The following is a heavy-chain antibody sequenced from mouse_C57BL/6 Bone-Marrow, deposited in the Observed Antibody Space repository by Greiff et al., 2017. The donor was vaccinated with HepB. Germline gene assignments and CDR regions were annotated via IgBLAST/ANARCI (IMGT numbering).Heavy chain of an antibody. J-gene: IGHJ3*01. CDR2: ISGGGSYT. CDR3: ARDPSIYYDYDEFAY. Sequence: EVMLVESGGGLVKPGGSLKLSCAASGFTFSSYAMSWVRQTPEKRLEWVATISGGGSYTYYPDNVKGRFTISRDNAKNNLYLQMSHLKSEDTAMYYCARDPSIYYDYDEFAYWGQGTLVTVSA. D-gene: IGHD2-4*01. CDR1: GFTFSSYA. V-gene: IGHV5-4*01.